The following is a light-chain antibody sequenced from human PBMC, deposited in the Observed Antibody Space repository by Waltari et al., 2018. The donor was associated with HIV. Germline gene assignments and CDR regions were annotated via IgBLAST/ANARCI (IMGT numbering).Light chain of an antibody. J-gene: IGLJ2*01. CDR2: QIN. Sequence: QSALTQPASVSGSPGPAVNISCTGTSSDVGGYKYVSWYQQHPGKVTKFLIFQINNRASGVSSRFSGSKAGNTATLTISGLQAEDEADYYCSSFTSDATVLFGGGTKLTV. V-gene: IGLV2-14*03. CDR1: SSDVGGYKY. CDR3: SSFTSDATVL.